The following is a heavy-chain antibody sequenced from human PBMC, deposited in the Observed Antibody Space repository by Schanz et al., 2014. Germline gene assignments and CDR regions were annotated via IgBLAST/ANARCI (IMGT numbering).Heavy chain of an antibody. CDR3: ARAHGNNWYGKGLDY. CDR1: GFTFGSYG. J-gene: IGHJ4*02. V-gene: IGHV3-23*01. D-gene: IGHD1-1*01. Sequence: EEQLLQSGGGLVQPGGSLRLSCAASGFTFGSYGMSWVRQGPGKGLEWVSGISGGGGTRNYADSVKGRFTISRDNSENTLYLQMNSLRADDTAVYFCARAHGNNWYGKGLDYWGQGTQVTVSS. CDR2: ISGGGGTR.